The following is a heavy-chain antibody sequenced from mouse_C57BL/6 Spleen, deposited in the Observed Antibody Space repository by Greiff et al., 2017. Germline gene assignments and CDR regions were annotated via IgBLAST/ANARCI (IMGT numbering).Heavy chain of an antibody. V-gene: IGHV1-22*01. CDR1: GYTFTDYN. CDR2: INPNNGGT. Sequence: VQLQQSGPELVKPGASVKMSCKASGYTFTDYNMHWVKQSHGKSLEWIGYINPNNGGTSYNQKFKGKATLTVNKSSSTAYMELRSLTSEDSAVYYCARGGYGSIYEGGFDYGGQGTTLTGSS. J-gene: IGHJ2*01. CDR3: ARGGYGSIYEGGFDY. D-gene: IGHD1-1*01.